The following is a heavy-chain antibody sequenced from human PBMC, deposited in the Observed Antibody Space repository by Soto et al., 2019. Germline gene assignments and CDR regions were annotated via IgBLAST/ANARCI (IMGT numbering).Heavy chain of an antibody. CDR1: GLSFSNAW. J-gene: IGHJ6*03. CDR3: TTVVGVYYNYYMDV. Sequence: GGSLRLSCVASGLSFSNAWMSWVRQAPGKGLEWVGRMKSKTDGGTTDHAAPVKGRFTISRDDSKNTLYLQMNSLKTEDTAVYYCTTVVGVYYNYYMDVWGKGTTVTVSS. CDR2: MKSKTDGGTT. D-gene: IGHD3-16*01. V-gene: IGHV3-15*01.